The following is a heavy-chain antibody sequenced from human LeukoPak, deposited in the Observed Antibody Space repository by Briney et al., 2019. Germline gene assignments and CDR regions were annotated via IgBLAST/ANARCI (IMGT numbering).Heavy chain of an antibody. J-gene: IGHJ4*02. CDR1: GFTFSSYA. CDR2: SQNSGCT. CDR3: ARDYSGSLDY. D-gene: IGHD3-10*01. Sequence: GSLRLSCAASGFTFSSYAMSWVRQAPGKGLEWIGYSQNSGCTNCNPSLKSRVTISVDTSKNQFSLKLSSVTAADTAVYYCARDYSGSLDYWGQGTLVTVSS. V-gene: IGHV4-59*01.